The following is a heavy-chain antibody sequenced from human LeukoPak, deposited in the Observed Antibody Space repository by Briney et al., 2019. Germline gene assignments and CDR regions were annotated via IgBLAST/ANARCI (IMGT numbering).Heavy chain of an antibody. CDR2: ISSSSYI. D-gene: IGHD3-22*01. Sequence: KPSETLSLTCTVSGGSISSNHNYWGWIRQPPGKGLEWVSSISSSSYIYDADSVKGRFTISRDNAKNSLYLQMNSLRAEDTAVYYCARLESGHYYDSSGYYFDAFDIWGQGTMVTVSS. J-gene: IGHJ3*02. CDR3: ARLESGHYYDSSGYYFDAFDI. V-gene: IGHV3-69-1*01. CDR1: GGSISSNHNY.